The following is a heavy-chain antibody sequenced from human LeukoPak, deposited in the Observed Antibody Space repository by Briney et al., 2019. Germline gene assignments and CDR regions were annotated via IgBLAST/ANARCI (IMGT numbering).Heavy chain of an antibody. CDR3: ARGSDHYDSSGYSLTF. D-gene: IGHD3-22*01. Sequence: ASVKVSCKASGYTFTGYYMHWVRQAPGQGLEWMGWISPNSGATNYARKFHGRVTMTRDTSITTAYMELSGLRSDDTAVYYCARGSDHYDSSGYSLTFWGQGTLVTVSS. V-gene: IGHV1-2*02. CDR2: ISPNSGAT. CDR1: GYTFTGYY. J-gene: IGHJ4*02.